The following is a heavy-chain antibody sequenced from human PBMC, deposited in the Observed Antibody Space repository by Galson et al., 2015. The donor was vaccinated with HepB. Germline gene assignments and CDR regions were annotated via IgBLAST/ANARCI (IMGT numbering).Heavy chain of an antibody. V-gene: IGHV1-69*13. CDR2: FIPTFGAA. CDR1: GSTFSGFA. D-gene: IGHD4-17*01. CDR3: ARGAYGDYLSWQHHYFYYYMGD. J-gene: IGHJ6*03. Sequence: SVKVSCKASGSTFSGFAVNWVRQAPGQGLEWMGGFIPTFGAATYAQKFQGRVTINVDESTSTANMELSSLRPEDTAVYYCARGAYGDYLSWQHHYFYYYMGDWGTGTTVIVSS.